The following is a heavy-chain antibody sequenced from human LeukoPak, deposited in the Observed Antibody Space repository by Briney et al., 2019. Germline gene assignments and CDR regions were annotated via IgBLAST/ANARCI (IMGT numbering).Heavy chain of an antibody. CDR3: ASTRYYYDSPIDI. J-gene: IGHJ3*02. V-gene: IGHV3-30*03. CDR2: ISYDGSNK. Sequence: GGSLRLSCAASGFTFSSYGMHWVRQAPGKGLEWVAVISYDGSNKYYADSVKGRFTISRDNSKNTLYLQMNSLRAEDTAVYYCASTRYYYDSPIDIWGQGTMVTVSS. CDR1: GFTFSSYG. D-gene: IGHD3-22*01.